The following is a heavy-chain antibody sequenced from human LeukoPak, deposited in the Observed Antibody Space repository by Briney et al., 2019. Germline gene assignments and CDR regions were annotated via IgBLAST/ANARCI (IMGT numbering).Heavy chain of an antibody. Sequence: PSQTLSLTCTVSGGSISSGGYYWSWIRQHPGKGLEWIGYIYYSGSTYYNPSLKSRVTISVDTPKNQFSLKLSSVTAADTAVYYCARSGDYGTGTFDYWGQGTLVTVSS. D-gene: IGHD4-17*01. V-gene: IGHV4-31*03. CDR2: IYYSGST. CDR3: ARSGDYGTGTFDY. J-gene: IGHJ4*02. CDR1: GGSISSGGYY.